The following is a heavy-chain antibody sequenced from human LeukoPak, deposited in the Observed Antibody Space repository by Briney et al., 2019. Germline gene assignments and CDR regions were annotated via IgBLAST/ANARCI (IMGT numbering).Heavy chain of an antibody. J-gene: IGHJ4*02. CDR1: GFTFSSYA. Sequence: QPGGSLRLSCAASGFTFSSYAMSWVRQAPGKGLEWVSAISGSGGSTYYADSVKGRFTISRDNSKNTLYLQMNSLRAEDTAVYYCAKERHYYDSSGYYYYFDHWGQGTLVTVPS. CDR3: AKERHYYDSSGYYYYFDH. V-gene: IGHV3-23*01. CDR2: ISGSGGST. D-gene: IGHD3-22*01.